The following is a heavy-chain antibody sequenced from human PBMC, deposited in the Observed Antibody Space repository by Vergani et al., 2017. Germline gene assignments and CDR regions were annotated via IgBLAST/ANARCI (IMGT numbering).Heavy chain of an antibody. CDR2: ISGSGGST. D-gene: IGHD3-10*01. Sequence: EVQLLESGGGLVQPGGSLRLSCAASGFTFSSYAMSWVRQAPGKGLEWVSAISGSGGSTYYADSVKGRFTISRDNAKNSLYLQMDSLRAEDTAGYYCARDYEKYYYGSGSYWGYWGQGTLVTVSS. CDR1: GFTFSSYA. V-gene: IGHV3-23*01. CDR3: ARDYEKYYYGSGSYWGY. J-gene: IGHJ4*02.